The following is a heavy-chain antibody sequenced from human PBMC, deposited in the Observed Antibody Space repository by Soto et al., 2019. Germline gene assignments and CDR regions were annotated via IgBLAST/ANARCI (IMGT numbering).Heavy chain of an antibody. Sequence: SVKVSCKASGGTFSSYAISWVRQAPGQGLEWMGGIIPIFGTANYAQKFQGRVTITADESTSTAYMELGSLRSEDTAVYYCARARRNPGYSYGDYYGMDVWGQGTTVTVSS. J-gene: IGHJ6*02. CDR1: GGTFSSYA. V-gene: IGHV1-69*13. D-gene: IGHD5-18*01. CDR3: ARARRNPGYSYGDYYGMDV. CDR2: IIPIFGTA.